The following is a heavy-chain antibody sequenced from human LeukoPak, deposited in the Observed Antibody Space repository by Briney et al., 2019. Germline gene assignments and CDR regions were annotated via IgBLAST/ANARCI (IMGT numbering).Heavy chain of an antibody. D-gene: IGHD1-1*01. V-gene: IGHV1-18*01. CDR2: ISAYNGKT. CDR3: ARAPERLGWFDP. Sequence: ASVKVSCKASGYTFTSYGISWVQQAPGQGLEWMGWISAYNGKTNYAQKLQGRVTMTTDTSTSTAYMELRSLRSDDTAVFYCARAPERLGWFDPWGQGTLVTVSS. CDR1: GYTFTSYG. J-gene: IGHJ5*02.